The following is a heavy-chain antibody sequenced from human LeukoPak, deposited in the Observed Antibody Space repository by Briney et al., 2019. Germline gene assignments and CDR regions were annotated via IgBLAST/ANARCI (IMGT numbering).Heavy chain of an antibody. CDR2: IYTSGST. J-gene: IGHJ6*03. CDR1: GGSISSGSYY. Sequence: PSETLSLTCTVSGGSISSGSYYWRWIRQPAGKGLEWIGRIYTSGSTNYNPSLKSRVTISVDTSKNQFSLKLSSVTAADTAVYYCASMSGYYVPYYYYMDVWGKGTTVTVSS. V-gene: IGHV4-61*02. D-gene: IGHD3-22*01. CDR3: ASMSGYYVPYYYYMDV.